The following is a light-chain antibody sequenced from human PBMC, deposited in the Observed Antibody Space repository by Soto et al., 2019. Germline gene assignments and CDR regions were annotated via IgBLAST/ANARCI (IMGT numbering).Light chain of an antibody. Sequence: EIVLTQSPATLSLSPGQRATLSCGASQSVSNRLAWYQQRPGLAPRLLIYDASTWATGSPDRFSVSGSGRDFSLTISRLEPEDSAVYYCQQYAGSPLTFGGGTKVEIK. CDR3: QQYAGSPLT. J-gene: IGKJ4*01. CDR2: DAS. V-gene: IGKV3D-20*01. CDR1: QSVSNR.